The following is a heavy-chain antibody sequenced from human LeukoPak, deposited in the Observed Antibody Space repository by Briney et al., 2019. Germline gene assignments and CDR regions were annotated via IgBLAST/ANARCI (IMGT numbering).Heavy chain of an antibody. CDR2: IYYSGST. Sequence: SETLSLTCTVSGGSINSGGHYCNWIRQHPGKGLEWIGYIYYSGSTYYNPSLKSRLTISVDTSKNQFSLKLSSVTAADTAVYYCARDRGYGMDVWGQGTTVTVPS. V-gene: IGHV4-31*03. J-gene: IGHJ6*02. CDR3: ARDRGYGMDV. CDR1: GGSINSGGHY.